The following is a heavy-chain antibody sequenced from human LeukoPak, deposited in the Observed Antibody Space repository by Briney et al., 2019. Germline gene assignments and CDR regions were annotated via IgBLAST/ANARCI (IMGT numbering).Heavy chain of an antibody. CDR1: GYNFANYW. D-gene: IGHD6-19*01. Sequence: GGSLKTSCAGSGYNFANYWIGWVRQMPGKGLEWMGFIYPGDSDTRYSPSFQGQVTISADKSISTAYLQWSSLKASDTAMYYCARHISSGWNIDYWGQGTLVTVSS. CDR2: IYPGDSDT. J-gene: IGHJ4*02. CDR3: ARHISSGWNIDY. V-gene: IGHV5-51*01.